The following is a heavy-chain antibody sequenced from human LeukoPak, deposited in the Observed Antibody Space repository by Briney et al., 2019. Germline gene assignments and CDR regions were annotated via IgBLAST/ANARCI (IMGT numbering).Heavy chain of an antibody. V-gene: IGHV1-69*01. Sequence: ASVKVSCKASGGTFSSYAISWVRQAPGQGLEWMGGIIPIFGTANYAQKFQGRVTITADESTTTAYMELISLRSEDTAVYYCARSRMIYDVDYYYYLDVWGKGTTVVVSS. CDR1: GGTFSSYA. D-gene: IGHD3-3*01. CDR2: IIPIFGTA. J-gene: IGHJ6*03. CDR3: ARSRMIYDVDYYYYLDV.